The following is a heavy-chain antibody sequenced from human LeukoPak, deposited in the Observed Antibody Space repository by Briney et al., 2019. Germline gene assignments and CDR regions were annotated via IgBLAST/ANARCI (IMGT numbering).Heavy chain of an antibody. J-gene: IGHJ3*02. CDR3: ARGHLLNGWFKYDAFEI. D-gene: IGHD6-19*01. V-gene: IGHV4-59*01. CDR1: GGSFSGYY. Sequence: SETLSLTCAVYGGSFSGYYWSWIRQPPGKGLEWIGYIYYSGSTNYNPSLTSRVTISVDTSKNQFSLKLTSVTAADTAVYYCARGHLLNGWFKYDAFEIWGQGTMVTVSS. CDR2: IYYSGST.